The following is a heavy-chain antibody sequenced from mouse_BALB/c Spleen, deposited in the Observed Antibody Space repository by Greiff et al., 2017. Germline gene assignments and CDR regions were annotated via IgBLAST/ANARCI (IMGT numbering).Heavy chain of an antibody. CDR1: GFTFSDYY. J-gene: IGHJ2*01. CDR2: ISDGGSYT. V-gene: IGHV5-4*02. Sequence: EVQVVESGGGLVKPGGSLKLSCAASGFTFSDYYMYWVRQTPEKRLEWVATISDGGSYTYYPDSVKGRFTISRDNAKNNLYLQMSSLKSEDTAMYYCARITTVVAGDYWGQGTTLTVSS. CDR3: ARITTVVAGDY. D-gene: IGHD1-1*01.